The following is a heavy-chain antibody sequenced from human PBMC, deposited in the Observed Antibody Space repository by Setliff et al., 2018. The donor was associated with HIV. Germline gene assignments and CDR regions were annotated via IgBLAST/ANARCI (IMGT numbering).Heavy chain of an antibody. CDR1: GFIFTDYW. CDR2: IHKNGQSEK. Sequence: RLSCAASGFIFTDYWMSWVRQAPGKGLEWVANIHKNGQSEKYYVDSVKRRFTISRDNTQNLVFLDMNSLRVEDTAVYYCAGSRGYFVKADWGQGTLVTVSS. J-gene: IGHJ4*02. V-gene: IGHV3-7*01. CDR3: AGSRGYFVKAD. D-gene: IGHD3-10*01.